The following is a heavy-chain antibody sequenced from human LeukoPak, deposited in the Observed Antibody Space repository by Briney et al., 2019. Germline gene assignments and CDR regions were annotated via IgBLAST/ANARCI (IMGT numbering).Heavy chain of an antibody. CDR3: ASQEGPYCSGGTCYVGFDY. D-gene: IGHD2-15*01. J-gene: IGHJ4*02. CDR2: ISGSGGST. V-gene: IGHV3-23*01. Sequence: GRSLTLSCGASGFTFRSYGMHWVRQPPGKGLEGVSSISGSGGSTFYADSVKGRFTISRDNSKNTLYLQMNSLRAEDTAIYYCASQEGPYCSGGTCYVGFDYWGQGTLVTVSS. CDR1: GFTFRSYG.